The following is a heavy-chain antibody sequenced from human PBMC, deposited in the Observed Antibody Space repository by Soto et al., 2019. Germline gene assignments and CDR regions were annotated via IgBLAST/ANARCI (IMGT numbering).Heavy chain of an antibody. CDR2: IKTDGSST. CDR3: ARAPRVAGHYYFES. J-gene: IGHJ4*02. V-gene: IGHV3-74*01. D-gene: IGHD6-19*01. Sequence: EVQLVESGGGLVQPGGSLRLSCAASGFTFSSNWMHWVRQAPGKGLVWVSRIKTDGSSTTHADSVKGRFTISRDNALNTLYLQMNSLRAEDTAVYYCARAPRVAGHYYFESWGQATRVTVSS. CDR1: GFTFSSNW.